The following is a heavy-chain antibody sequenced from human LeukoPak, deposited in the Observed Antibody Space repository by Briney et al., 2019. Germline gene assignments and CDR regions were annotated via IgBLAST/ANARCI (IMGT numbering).Heavy chain of an antibody. J-gene: IGHJ6*02. CDR3: ARVFPGPTHYYYGMDV. D-gene: IGHD7-27*01. CDR2: INPNSGGT. CDR1: GYTFTGYY. V-gene: IGHV1-2*02. Sequence: ASVKVSCKVSGYTFTGYYMHWVRQAPGQGLEWMGWINPNSGGTNYAQKFQGRVTMTRDTSISTAYMELSRLRSDDTAVYYCARVFPGPTHYYYGMDVWGQGTTVTVSS.